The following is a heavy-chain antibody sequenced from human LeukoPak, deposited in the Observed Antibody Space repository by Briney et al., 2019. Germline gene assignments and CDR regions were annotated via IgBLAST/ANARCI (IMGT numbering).Heavy chain of an antibody. CDR1: GFTFSSYW. CDR2: IKQDGSEK. Sequence: GGSLRLSCAVSGFTFSSYWMSWVRQAPGKGLEWVANIKQDGSEKYYVDSVKGRFTISRDNAKNSLYLQMNSPRAEDTAVYYCARDLGSSFDYWGQGTLVTVSS. J-gene: IGHJ4*02. V-gene: IGHV3-7*01. CDR3: ARDLGSSFDY. D-gene: IGHD6-13*01.